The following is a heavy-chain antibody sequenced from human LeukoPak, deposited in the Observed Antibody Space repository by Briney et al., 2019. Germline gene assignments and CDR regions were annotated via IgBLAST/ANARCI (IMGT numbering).Heavy chain of an antibody. CDR3: TRTNYYYDSSGGKLNAFDI. D-gene: IGHD3-22*01. V-gene: IGHV1-69*06. CDR2: IIPIFGTA. J-gene: IGHJ3*02. CDR1: GGTFSSYA. Sequence: RASVKVSCKASGGTFSSYAISWVRQAPGQGLEWMGGIIPIFGTANYAQKFQGRVTITADKSTSTAYMELSSLRSEDTAVYYCTRTNYYYDSSGGKLNAFDIWGQGTMVTVSS.